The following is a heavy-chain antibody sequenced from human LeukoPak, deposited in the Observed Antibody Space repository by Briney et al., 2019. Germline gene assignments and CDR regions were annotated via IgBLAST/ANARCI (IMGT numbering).Heavy chain of an antibody. CDR2: ISSSGTST. J-gene: IGHJ3*01. CDR1: GFTFSSYS. Sequence: GGSLRLSCAASGFTFSSYSMNWVRQAPGKGLEWVSYISSSGTSTFYADSVKGRFTISRDNAKSSLYLQMNSLRDEDTALYYCARGGVWGQGTMVTVSS. V-gene: IGHV3-48*02. CDR3: ARGGV.